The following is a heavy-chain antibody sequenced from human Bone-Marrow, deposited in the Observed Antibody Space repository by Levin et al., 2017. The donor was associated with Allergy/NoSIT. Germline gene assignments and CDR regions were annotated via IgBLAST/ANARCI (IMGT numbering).Heavy chain of an antibody. CDR3: ARGAISGSYGVGDY. CDR2: IKTDGSST. J-gene: IGHJ4*02. Sequence: LSLTCAASGFTFSSYWMHWVRQAPGQGLVWVSRIKTDGSSTTYADSVKGRFTISRDNAKNTVYLQMNSLRAEDTAVYYCARGAISGSYGVGDYWGQGTLVTVSS. V-gene: IGHV3-74*01. D-gene: IGHD1-26*01. CDR1: GFTFSSYW.